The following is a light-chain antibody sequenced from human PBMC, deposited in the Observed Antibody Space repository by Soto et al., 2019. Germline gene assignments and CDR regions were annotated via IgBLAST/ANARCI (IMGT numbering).Light chain of an antibody. Sequence: EIVLTQSPGTLSLSPGERATLSCRASQSVSSSYLAWYQQKPGQAPRLLIYGASSRATGIPHRFSGSGYGTDFTLTISSLEPEDFAVYYCQQYGSLPWTFGQGTKLDIK. V-gene: IGKV3-20*01. CDR3: QQYGSLPWT. CDR2: GAS. CDR1: QSVSSSY. J-gene: IGKJ1*01.